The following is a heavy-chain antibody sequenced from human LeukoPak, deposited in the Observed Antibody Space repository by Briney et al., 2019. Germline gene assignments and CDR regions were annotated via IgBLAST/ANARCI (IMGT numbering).Heavy chain of an antibody. D-gene: IGHD3-22*01. CDR1: GGPFPTYA. V-gene: IGHV1-69*05. CDR3: ARGTSLVDDSSGYYYY. Sequence: ASVQVSCNASGGPFPTYAISWVGPAPGQGLEWMGGLIPIFGTANYAQKFQGRVTITTDESTSTAYMELSSLRSEDTAVYYCARGTSLVDDSSGYYYYWGQGTLVTVSS. CDR2: LIPIFGTA. J-gene: IGHJ4*02.